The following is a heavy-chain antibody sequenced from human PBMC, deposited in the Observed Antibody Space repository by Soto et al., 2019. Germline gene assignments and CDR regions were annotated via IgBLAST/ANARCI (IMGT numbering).Heavy chain of an antibody. CDR2: IIPIFGTA. Sequence: SVKVSCKASGGTFSSYAISWVRQAPGQGLEWMGGIIPIFGTANYAQKFQGRVTITADESTSTAYMELSSLRSEDTAVYYCATRSHYDHSRGYFSSNYYYYGMEGWGQGSTV. CDR3: ATRSHYDHSRGYFSSNYYYYGMEG. V-gene: IGHV1-69*13. J-gene: IGHJ6*01. CDR1: GGTFSSYA. D-gene: IGHD3-22*01.